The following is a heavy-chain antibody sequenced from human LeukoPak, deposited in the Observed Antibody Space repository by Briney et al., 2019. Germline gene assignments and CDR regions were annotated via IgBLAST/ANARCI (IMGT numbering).Heavy chain of an antibody. D-gene: IGHD6-19*01. J-gene: IGHJ4*02. V-gene: IGHV2-5*02. CDR1: GFSLSTSGVC. CDR2: IYWDDDK. CDR3: AHRLDSDWAFNY. Sequence: SGPTLVNPTQTLTLTCTFSGFSLSTSGVCVGWIRQPPGKALEWLALIYWDDDKRYSPSLKSRLTITKDTSKNQVVLTMTNMDPVDTATYHCAHRLDSDWAFNYWGQGTLVTVSS.